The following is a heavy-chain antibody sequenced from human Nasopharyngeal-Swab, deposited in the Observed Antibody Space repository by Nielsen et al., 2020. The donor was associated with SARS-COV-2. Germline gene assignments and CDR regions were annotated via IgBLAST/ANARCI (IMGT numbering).Heavy chain of an antibody. CDR3: ASSPGDILTGYYL. CDR2: ISSSSSYT. J-gene: IGHJ4*02. V-gene: IGHV3-11*06. D-gene: IGHD3-9*01. CDR1: GFTFSDYY. Sequence: GESLKISCAASGFTFSDYYMSWIRQAPGKGLEWVSYISSSSSYTNYADSVKGRFTISRDNAKNSLYLQMNSLRAEDTAVYYCASSPGDILTGYYLWCQGTLVTVSS.